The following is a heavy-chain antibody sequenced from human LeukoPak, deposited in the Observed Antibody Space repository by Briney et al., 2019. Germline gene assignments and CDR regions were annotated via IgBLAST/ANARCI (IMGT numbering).Heavy chain of an antibody. CDR2: INHSGST. D-gene: IGHD3-3*01. J-gene: IGHJ3*02. V-gene: IGHV4-34*01. CDR3: ARTIFGVASHAFDI. CDR1: GGSFSGYY. Sequence: PSETLSLTCAVYGGSFSGYYWSWIRQPPGKGLEWIGEINHSGSTYYNPSLKSRVTISVDRSKNQFSLKLSSVTAADTAVYYCARTIFGVASHAFDIWGQGTMVTVSS.